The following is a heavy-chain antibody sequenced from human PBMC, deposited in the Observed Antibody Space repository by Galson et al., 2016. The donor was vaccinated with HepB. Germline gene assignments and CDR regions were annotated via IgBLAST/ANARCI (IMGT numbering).Heavy chain of an antibody. Sequence: SLRLSCAVSGFTFKNYWMIWVRQTPGEGLEWVASISHESNEKHYVDSVKGRFTISRDDANNLLYLQMSGLRAEDTAVYYCGRDFLFPLGNWGQGTLVTVS. J-gene: IGHJ4*02. CDR2: ISHESNEK. CDR1: GFTFKNYW. CDR3: GRDFLFPLGN. D-gene: IGHD1-14*01. V-gene: IGHV3-7*01.